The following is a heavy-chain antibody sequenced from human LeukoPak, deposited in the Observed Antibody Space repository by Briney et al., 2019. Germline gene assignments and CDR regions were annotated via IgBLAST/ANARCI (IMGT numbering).Heavy chain of an antibody. CDR1: GFTFSSYG. V-gene: IGHV3-30*19. J-gene: IGHJ4*02. CDR2: IGDEGIHK. CDR3: ARDMIMGGPPDYLDY. Sequence: GGSLRLSCAASGFTFSSYGMHWVRQAPGKGLEWVAVIGDEGIHKYYADSVKGRFTISRDDSKNILYLQMDGLRAEDTGVYYCARDMIMGGPPDYLDYWGQGTLVNVSS. D-gene: IGHD3-22*01.